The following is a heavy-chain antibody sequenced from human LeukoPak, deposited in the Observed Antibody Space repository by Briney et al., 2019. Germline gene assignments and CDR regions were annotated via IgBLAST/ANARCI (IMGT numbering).Heavy chain of an antibody. CDR2: INHSGST. CDR1: GGSISSSSYY. D-gene: IGHD3-22*01. V-gene: IGHV4-39*07. Sequence: PSETLSLTCTVSGGSISSSSYYWSWIRQPPGKGLEWIGEINHSGSTNYNPSLKSRVTISVDTSKNQFSLKLSSVAAADTAVYYCARGRNYYDSSGYEDAFDIWGQGTMVTVSS. CDR3: ARGRNYYDSSGYEDAFDI. J-gene: IGHJ3*02.